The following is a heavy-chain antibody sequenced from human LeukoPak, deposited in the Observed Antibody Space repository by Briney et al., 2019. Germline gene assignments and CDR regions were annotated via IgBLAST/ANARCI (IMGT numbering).Heavy chain of an antibody. Sequence: PSETLSLTCTVSGGSISTSNYYWGWVRQPPGKGLEWIGSISYSGSTNYNPSLKSRVTISVDTSKNQFSLKLSSVTAADTAVYYCARSPPMVRVFDYWGQGTLVTVSS. J-gene: IGHJ4*02. D-gene: IGHD3-10*01. CDR3: ARSPPMVRVFDY. CDR1: GGSISTSNYY. CDR2: ISYSGST. V-gene: IGHV4-39*01.